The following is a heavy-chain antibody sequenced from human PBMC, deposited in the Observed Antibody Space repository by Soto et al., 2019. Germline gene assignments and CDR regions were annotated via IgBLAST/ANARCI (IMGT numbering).Heavy chain of an antibody. CDR2: INNNGDFT. D-gene: IGHD6-13*01. CDR1: GFTFSSYW. V-gene: IGHV3-74*01. CDR3: ARGTAAVAGIDY. J-gene: IGHJ4*02. Sequence: EVQLVESGGDLVQPGGSLRLSCAASGFTFSSYWMHWVRQAPGKGLVWVSRINNNGDFTHYADSVKGRFTISRDNAKNTMHLQMNSLTADDTAVYYCARGTAAVAGIDYWGQGTLVTVSA.